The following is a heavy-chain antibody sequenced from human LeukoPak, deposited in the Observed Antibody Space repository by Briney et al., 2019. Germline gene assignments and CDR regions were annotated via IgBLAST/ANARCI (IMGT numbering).Heavy chain of an antibody. D-gene: IGHD6-6*01. V-gene: IGHV1-18*01. CDR2: ISAYNGNT. CDR3: ARDGYSSSSLLYFDY. CDR1: GYTFTSYG. Sequence: ASVTVSCKASGYTFTSYGISWVRQAPGQGLEWMGWISAYNGNTNYAQKLQGRVTMTTDTSTSTAYMELRSLRSDDTAVYYCARDGYSSSSLLYFDYWGQGTLVTVSS. J-gene: IGHJ4*02.